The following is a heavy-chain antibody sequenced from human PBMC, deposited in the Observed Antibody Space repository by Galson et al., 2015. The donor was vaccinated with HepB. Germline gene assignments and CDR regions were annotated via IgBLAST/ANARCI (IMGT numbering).Heavy chain of an antibody. Sequence: SLRLSCAASGFTFSSYSMNWVRQAPGKGLEWVSYISSSSSTIYYADSVKGRLTISRDNAKNSLYLQMNSLRAEDTAVYYCARDGGTGYSSGWARLFDIWGQGTVVTVSS. CDR3: ARDGGTGYSSGWARLFDI. V-gene: IGHV3-48*01. CDR1: GFTFSSYS. D-gene: IGHD6-19*01. J-gene: IGHJ3*02. CDR2: ISSSSSTI.